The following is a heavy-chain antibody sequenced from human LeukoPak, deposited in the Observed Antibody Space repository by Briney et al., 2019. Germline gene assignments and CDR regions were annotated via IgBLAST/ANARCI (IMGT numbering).Heavy chain of an antibody. CDR3: ARDYYGSGSYYNGDAFGI. Sequence: GASVKVSCKASGYTFTSYGISWVRQAPGQRLEWMGWISAYNGNTNYAQKLQGRVTMTTDTSTSTAYMELRSLRSDDTAVYYCARDYYGSGSYYNGDAFGIWGQGTMVTVSS. CDR1: GYTFTSYG. V-gene: IGHV1-18*01. D-gene: IGHD3-10*01. CDR2: ISAYNGNT. J-gene: IGHJ3*02.